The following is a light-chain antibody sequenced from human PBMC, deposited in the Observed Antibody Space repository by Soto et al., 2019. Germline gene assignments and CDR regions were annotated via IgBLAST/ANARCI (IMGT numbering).Light chain of an antibody. CDR1: QSVGTW. CDR3: QHYNTYGT. J-gene: IGKJ1*01. Sequence: DIQMTQSPSTLSASVGGRVTITCRASQSVGTWVAWYQQKPGKAPKLLIYDASTLESGVPSRFSGSGSGTEFILTIRSLQPDDFATYYCQHYNTYGTFGQGTKV. V-gene: IGKV1-5*01. CDR2: DAS.